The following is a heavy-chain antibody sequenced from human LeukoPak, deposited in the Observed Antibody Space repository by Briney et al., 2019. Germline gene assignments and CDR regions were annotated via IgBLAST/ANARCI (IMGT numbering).Heavy chain of an antibody. CDR2: IYTSGST. CDR3: ARNDILTGYCFDY. D-gene: IGHD3-9*01. CDR1: GGSLSSDSYF. V-gene: IGHV4-61*02. J-gene: IGHJ4*02. Sequence: SETLSLTCTLSGGSLSSDSYFWRWMGPPAGKGLECFGRIYTSGSTNYSPSLKSRVTISVVTSKNQFSLKLSSVTAADTAVYYCARNDILTGYCFDYWGQGTLVTVSS.